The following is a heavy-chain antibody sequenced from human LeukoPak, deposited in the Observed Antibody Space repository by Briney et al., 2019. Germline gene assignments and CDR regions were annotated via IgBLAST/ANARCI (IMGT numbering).Heavy chain of an antibody. CDR1: GYTLTELS. Sequence: EASVKVSCKVSGYTLTELSMHWVRQAPGKVLEWMGGFDPEDGETIYAQKFQGRVTMTEDTSTDTAYMEPSSLRSEDTAVYYCARDSPTFGGPSEPWGQGTLVTVSS. V-gene: IGHV1-24*01. J-gene: IGHJ5*02. CDR2: FDPEDGET. CDR3: ARDSPTFGGPSEP. D-gene: IGHD3-16*01.